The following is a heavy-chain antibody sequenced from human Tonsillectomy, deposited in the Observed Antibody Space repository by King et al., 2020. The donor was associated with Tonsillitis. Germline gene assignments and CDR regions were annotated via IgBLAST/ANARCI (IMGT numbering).Heavy chain of an antibody. CDR1: GYTFTSYD. CDR2: MNPNSGNT. J-gene: IGHJ4*02. D-gene: IGHD6-13*01. CDR3: ARRIAASGTTLGY. Sequence: QLVESGAEVKKPGASVKVSCKASGYTFTSYDINWVRQATGQGLEWMGWMNPNSGNTGYAQNFQGRVTMTRNTSISTAYMELSSLRSEDTAVYYCARRIAASGTTLGYWGQGTLVTVSS. V-gene: IGHV1-8*01.